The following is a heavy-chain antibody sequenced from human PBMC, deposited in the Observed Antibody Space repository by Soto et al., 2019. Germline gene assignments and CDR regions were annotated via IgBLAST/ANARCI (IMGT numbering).Heavy chain of an antibody. Sequence: SETLSLTCDVFGASITTYYWSWIRQAPGKGLEWIGNVYHTGSTDYNSSLRSRVTISVDTSKNQFSLNVSSVTAADTAVYYCARRLFGSGWTLDSGGQGALVTVSS. D-gene: IGHD6-19*01. V-gene: IGHV4-59*13. CDR1: GASITTYY. J-gene: IGHJ4*02. CDR3: ARRLFGSGWTLDS. CDR2: VYHTGST.